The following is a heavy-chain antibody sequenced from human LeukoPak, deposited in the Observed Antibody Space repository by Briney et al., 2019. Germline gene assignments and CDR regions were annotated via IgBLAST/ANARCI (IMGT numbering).Heavy chain of an antibody. V-gene: IGHV3-23*01. Sequence: GGSLRLSCAPSGFVLTRYSMSWVRQAPGKGLEWVSVITGSGGNTYYADSVKGRFTISKDNSKNTVYLQMSSLRVADTAVYYCAKAASSSWPSYYYGMDVWGQGTTVTVSS. CDR2: ITGSGGNT. J-gene: IGHJ6*02. D-gene: IGHD6-13*01. CDR1: GFVLTRYS. CDR3: AKAASSSWPSYYYGMDV.